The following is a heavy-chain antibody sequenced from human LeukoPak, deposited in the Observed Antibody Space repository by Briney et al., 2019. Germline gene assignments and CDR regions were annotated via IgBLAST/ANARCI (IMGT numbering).Heavy chain of an antibody. J-gene: IGHJ4*02. CDR1: GFSFSVFW. D-gene: IGHD6-19*01. CDR3: AKYSSGWVNDY. Sequence: GGSLRLSCAASGFSFSVFWMHWVRQAPGKGPVWVSRIKTDGSITDYADSVKGRFTISRDNAKNTLYLQMNSLRAEDTALYYCAKYSSGWVNDYWGQGTLVTVSS. CDR2: IKTDGSIT. V-gene: IGHV3-74*01.